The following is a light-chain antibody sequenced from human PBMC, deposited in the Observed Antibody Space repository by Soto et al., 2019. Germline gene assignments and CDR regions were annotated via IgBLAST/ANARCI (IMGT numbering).Light chain of an antibody. CDR2: LGS. V-gene: IGKV2-28*01. CDR1: QMLLHSNGNNY. CDR3: MQRTHVPIT. J-gene: IGKJ5*01. Sequence: DIVVTQSPLSLPVTPGEPASISFRSSQMLLHSNGNNYLDWYLRKPGQSPQLLIFLGSHRASGVPDRFSGSGSGTDFTLKISRVEAEDVGVYYCMQRTHVPITFGQGTRLEIK.